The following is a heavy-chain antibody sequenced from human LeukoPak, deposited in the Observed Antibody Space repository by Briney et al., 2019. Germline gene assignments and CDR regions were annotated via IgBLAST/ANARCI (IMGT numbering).Heavy chain of an antibody. J-gene: IGHJ4*02. CDR1: GFAVNTYD. V-gene: IGHV3-48*01. D-gene: IGHD5/OR15-5a*01. CDR3: AGEGVYPY. CDR2: FGISGTI. Sequence: GGSLCLSCAASGFAVNTYDMHWVRQAPGEGPQWIAYFGISGTIYYADSVRGRFTISRDSAKNSLYLQMNGLRVDDTAIYYWAGEGVYPYRGEGTLVTVSS.